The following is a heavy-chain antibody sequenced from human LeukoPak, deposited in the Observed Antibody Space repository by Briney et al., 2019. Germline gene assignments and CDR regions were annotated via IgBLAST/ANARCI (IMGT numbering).Heavy chain of an antibody. CDR1: GGSISSYY. V-gene: IGHV4-59*01. CDR2: IYYSGST. CDR3: ARGVRGGHLAAAGLLSL. D-gene: IGHD6-13*01. J-gene: IGHJ4*02. Sequence: SETLSLTGTVSGGSISSYYMSWIRQPPGKGLEWIGYIYYSGSTNYNPSLKSRVTISVDTSKNQFSLKLSSVTAADTAVYYCARGVRGGHLAAAGLLSLWGQGTLVTVSS.